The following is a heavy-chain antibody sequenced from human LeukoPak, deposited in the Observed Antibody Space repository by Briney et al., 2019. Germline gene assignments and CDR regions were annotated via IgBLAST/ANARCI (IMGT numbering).Heavy chain of an antibody. CDR1: GGTFSSYA. V-gene: IGHV1-69*13. Sequence: ASVKVSCKASGGTFSSYAISWVRQAPGQGLEWMGGIIPILGTANYAQKFQGRVTITADESTSTAYMELSSLRSEDTAVYYCSLSSGYYYPLDYWGQGTLVTVSS. D-gene: IGHD3-22*01. CDR3: SLSSGYYYPLDY. CDR2: IIPILGTA. J-gene: IGHJ4*02.